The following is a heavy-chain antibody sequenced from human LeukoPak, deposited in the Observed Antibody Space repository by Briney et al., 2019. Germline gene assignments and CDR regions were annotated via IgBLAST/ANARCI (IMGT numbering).Heavy chain of an antibody. CDR1: GYTFTSYG. D-gene: IGHD2-2*01. V-gene: IGHV1-18*01. CDR3: ARDDCSSTSCYDDY. CDR2: ISAYNGNT. Sequence: ASVKVSCKASGYTFTSYGISWLRQAPGQGLEWMGWISAYNGNTNYAQKLQGRVTMTTDTSTSTAYMELRSLRSDDTAVYYCARDDCSSTSCYDDYWGQGTLVTVSS. J-gene: IGHJ4*02.